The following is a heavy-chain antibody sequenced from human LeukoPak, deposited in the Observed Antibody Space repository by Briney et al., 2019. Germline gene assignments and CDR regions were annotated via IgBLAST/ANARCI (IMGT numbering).Heavy chain of an antibody. CDR1: GDSISSGNYY. D-gene: IGHD3-22*01. Sequence: SETLSLTCSVSGDSISSGNYYWTWIRQPAGKGLEWIRRIYSTGSTNYNPSLKSRVTISVGTSKNQFSLRLSSVTAADTAVYYCARVTTGGYYNCWGQGTLVTVS. CDR2: IYSTGST. V-gene: IGHV4-61*02. J-gene: IGHJ4*02. CDR3: ARVTTGGYYNC.